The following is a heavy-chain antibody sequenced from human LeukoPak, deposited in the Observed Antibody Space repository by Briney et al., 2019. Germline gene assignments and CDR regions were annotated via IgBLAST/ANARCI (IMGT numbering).Heavy chain of an antibody. CDR3: ATFPSSSSLRGDY. D-gene: IGHD2-2*01. CDR2: IYPGDSDT. J-gene: IGHJ4*02. CDR1: GHSFTSYW. Sequence: GESLKISCQGSGHSFTSYWIGWVCQMPGKGLEWMGIIYPGDSDTRYSPSFQGQVTISANKSISTAYLQWSSLQASDTAVYYCATFPSSSSLRGDYWGQGTLVTVSS. V-gene: IGHV5-51*01.